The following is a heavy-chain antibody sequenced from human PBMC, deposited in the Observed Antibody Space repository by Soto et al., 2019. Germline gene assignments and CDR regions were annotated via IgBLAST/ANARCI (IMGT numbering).Heavy chain of an antibody. V-gene: IGHV3-66*01. D-gene: IGHD2-21*01. CDR1: GFTVSSNY. Sequence: PGGSLRLSCAASGFTVSSNYMSWVRQAPGKGLEWVAVIYRVGDTYCTDSVKGRFTISRDNSTNTLFLQTYSLRAEDTAVYYCARDGQSVAPYSLDVWGPGTTVTVSS. CDR3: ARDGQSVAPYSLDV. J-gene: IGHJ6*02. CDR2: IYRVGDT.